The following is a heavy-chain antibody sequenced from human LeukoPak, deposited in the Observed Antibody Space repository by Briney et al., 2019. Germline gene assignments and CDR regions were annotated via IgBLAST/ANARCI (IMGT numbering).Heavy chain of an antibody. D-gene: IGHD4-17*01. J-gene: IGHJ1*01. CDR2: IDARDTYT. CDR3: ATVASKVTTDFANC. V-gene: IGHV5-10-1*01. Sequence: GEALKISCKGSGYSFTNYWISWVRQTPGKGLEWMGSIDARDTYTKYSPSFEGHVTISVDRSISSAFLQCNSLKASDSAMYYCATVASKVTTDFANCWGQGTQVAVSS. CDR1: GYSFTNYW.